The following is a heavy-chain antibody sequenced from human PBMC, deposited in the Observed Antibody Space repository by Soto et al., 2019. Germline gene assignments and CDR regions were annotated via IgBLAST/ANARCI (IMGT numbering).Heavy chain of an antibody. CDR2: IKHSGSDR. CDR3: ASVKSWAVSP. V-gene: IGHV3-7*01. D-gene: IGHD3-10*01. J-gene: IGHJ5*02. CDR1: GFTFSRYW. Sequence: EVQLVESGGGLVQPVGYLGLSCAASGFTFSRYWMSWVRLAPGKGLEWVAHIKHSGSDRYYVDSVRGRFTISRDNAKNSLQLQMNRLRVEDTAMYYCASVKSWAVSPWGQGTLVTVSS.